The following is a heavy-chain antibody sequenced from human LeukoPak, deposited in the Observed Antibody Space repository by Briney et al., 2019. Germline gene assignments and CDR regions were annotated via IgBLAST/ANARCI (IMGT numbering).Heavy chain of an antibody. D-gene: IGHD3-3*01. CDR3: ARAAIFGTRALSA. J-gene: IGHJ5*02. CDR1: GSSISSYY. V-gene: IGHV4-59*01. CDR2: IYYSGST. Sequence: SSETLSLTCTVSGSSISSYYWSWIRQPPGKGLEWIGYIYYSGSTNYNPSLKSRVTISVDTSKNQFSLKLSSVTAADTAVYYCARAAIFGTRALSAWGQGTLVTVSS.